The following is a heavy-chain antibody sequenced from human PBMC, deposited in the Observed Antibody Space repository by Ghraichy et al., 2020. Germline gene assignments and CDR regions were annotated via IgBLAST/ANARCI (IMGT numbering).Heavy chain of an antibody. Sequence: GESLNISCVGSGFSFSSHSMNWVRQSPGKGLEWVSYITASSRTTSYADSVRGRFTISRDNAQNSLYLQMNSLRDEDTGVYYCARGDTVVRFFYFNGMDVWGQGATVTASS. CDR1: GFSFSSHS. J-gene: IGHJ6*02. V-gene: IGHV3-48*02. CDR2: ITASSRTT. D-gene: IGHD4-23*01. CDR3: ARGDTVVRFFYFNGMDV.